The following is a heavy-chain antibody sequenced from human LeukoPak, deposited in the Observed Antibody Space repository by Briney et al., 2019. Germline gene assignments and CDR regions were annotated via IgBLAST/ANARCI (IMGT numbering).Heavy chain of an antibody. Sequence: GGSLRLSCAASGFTFSSYAMSWVRQAPGKGLEWVAVISYDGTNKYYADSVKGRFTISRDNAKNSLYLQMNSLRAEDTAVYYCARSGTIGPFDYWGQGTLVTVSS. D-gene: IGHD2-15*01. J-gene: IGHJ4*02. V-gene: IGHV3-30*04. CDR2: ISYDGTNK. CDR3: ARSGTIGPFDY. CDR1: GFTFSSYA.